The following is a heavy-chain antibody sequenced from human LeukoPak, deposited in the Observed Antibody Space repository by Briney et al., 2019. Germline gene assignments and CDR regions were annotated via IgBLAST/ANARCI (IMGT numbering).Heavy chain of an antibody. CDR3: AKNPPWGPGWFDP. CDR1: GFTFSSYA. CDR2: ISGSGGST. J-gene: IGHJ5*02. D-gene: IGHD7-27*01. V-gene: IGHV3-23*01. Sequence: GGSLRLSWAASGFTFSSYAMSWVRQAPGKGREWVSVISGSGGSTYYAASVKGRFTISRDNSKNTLYLQMNSLRAEDTAVYYCAKNPPWGPGWFDPWGQGTLVTVSS.